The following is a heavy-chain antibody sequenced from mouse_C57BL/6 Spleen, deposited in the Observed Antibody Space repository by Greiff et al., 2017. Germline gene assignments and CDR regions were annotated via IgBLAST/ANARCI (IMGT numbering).Heavy chain of an antibody. J-gene: IGHJ1*03. CDR3: ARLEAHYYGSSSWYFDV. CDR2: IEPSDSYT. CDR1: GYTFTSYW. V-gene: IGHV1-50*01. D-gene: IGHD1-1*01. Sequence: VKLQESGAELVKPGASVKLSCKASGYTFTSYWMQWVKQRPGQGLEWIGEIEPSDSYTNYNQKFKGKATLTVDTSSSTAYMQLSSLTSEDSAVYYCARLEAHYYGSSSWYFDVWGTGTTVTVSS.